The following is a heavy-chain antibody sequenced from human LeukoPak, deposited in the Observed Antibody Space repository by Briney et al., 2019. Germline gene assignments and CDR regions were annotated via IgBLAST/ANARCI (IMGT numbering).Heavy chain of an antibody. D-gene: IGHD6-19*01. CDR3: AREDSSGLDY. J-gene: IGHJ4*02. CDR1: GDSISSHY. Sequence: PSETLSLTCTVSGDSISSHYWNWIRQPPGKGLEWVGYIYYSGSTIYNPSLKSRVTISVDTSKNQFSLKLSSVTAADTAVYYCAREDSSGLDYWGQGTLVTVSS. V-gene: IGHV4-59*11. CDR2: IYYSGST.